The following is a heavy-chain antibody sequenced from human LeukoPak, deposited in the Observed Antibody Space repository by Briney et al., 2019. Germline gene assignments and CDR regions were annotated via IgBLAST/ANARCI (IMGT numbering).Heavy chain of an antibody. J-gene: IGHJ3*02. CDR1: GFTFSDYY. CDR3: ASRNYYDSSGYFDAFDI. CDR2: IYSGGST. D-gene: IGHD3-22*01. Sequence: PGGSLRLSCAASGFTFSDYYMSWIRQAPGKGLEWVSLIYSGGSTYYADSVKGRFTISRDNSKNTLYLQMNSLRAEDTAVYYCASRNYYDSSGYFDAFDIWGQGTMVTVSS. V-gene: IGHV3-66*01.